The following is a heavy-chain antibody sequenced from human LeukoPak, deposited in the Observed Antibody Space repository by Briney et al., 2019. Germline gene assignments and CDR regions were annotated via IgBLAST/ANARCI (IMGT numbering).Heavy chain of an antibody. CDR2: IYYTGNT. V-gene: IGHV4-39*01. CDR3: ASQHDYGDY. CDR1: GVSISSSNSY. Sequence: SETLSLTCTVSGVSISSSNSYWGWIRQPPGKGLEWIGSIYYTGNTYYNASLKSRVTISIDTSKNQFSLKLSSVTAADTAVYYCASQHDYGDYWGQGTLVTVSS. J-gene: IGHJ4*02.